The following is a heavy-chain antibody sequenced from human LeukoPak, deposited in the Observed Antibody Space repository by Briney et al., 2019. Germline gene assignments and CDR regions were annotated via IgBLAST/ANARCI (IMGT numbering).Heavy chain of an antibody. Sequence: SETLSLTCAVSGGSISSYYWSWIRQPPGKGLEWIGYIYSSGSTNYNPSLKSRVTISVDTSKNQFSLKLSSVTAADTAVYYCARHHPGTTGTLGWFDPWGQGTLVTVSS. CDR3: ARHHPGTTGTLGWFDP. CDR2: IYSSGST. CDR1: GGSISSYY. D-gene: IGHD1-1*01. J-gene: IGHJ5*02. V-gene: IGHV4-59*08.